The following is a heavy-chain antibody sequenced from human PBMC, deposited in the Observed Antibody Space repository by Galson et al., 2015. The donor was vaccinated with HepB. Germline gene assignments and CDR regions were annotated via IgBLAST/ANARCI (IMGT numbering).Heavy chain of an antibody. J-gene: IGHJ4*02. Sequence: SVKVSCKASGYTFTSYGISWVRQAPGQGLEWMGWISAYNGNTNYAQKLQGRVTMTTDTSTSTAYMELRSLRSDDTAVYYCARVYPLTGGDYGDYFDYWGQGTLVTVSS. CDR3: ARVYPLTGGDYGDYFDY. D-gene: IGHD4-17*01. CDR2: ISAYNGNT. CDR1: GYTFTSYG. V-gene: IGHV1-18*01.